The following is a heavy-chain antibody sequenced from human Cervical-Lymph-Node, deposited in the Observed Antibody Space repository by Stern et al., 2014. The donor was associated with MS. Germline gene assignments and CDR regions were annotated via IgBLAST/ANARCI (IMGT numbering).Heavy chain of an antibody. V-gene: IGHV4-59*01. CDR2: IYYTGST. Sequence: QLQLQESGPGLVKPSETLSLTCTVSGDSISGNYWSWIRQPPGKGLEWLGYIYYTGSTSYNPSLKSRVTISIDSSKTQFSLSLNSVTAADTAVYYCARVVVLAGSRWFDPWGQGILVSVSS. J-gene: IGHJ5*02. CDR1: GDSISGNY. CDR3: ARVVVLAGSRWFDP. D-gene: IGHD2-15*01.